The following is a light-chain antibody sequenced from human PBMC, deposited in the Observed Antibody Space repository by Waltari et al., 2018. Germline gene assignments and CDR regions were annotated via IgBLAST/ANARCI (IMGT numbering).Light chain of an antibody. V-gene: IGKV1-27*01. CDR2: AAS. J-gene: IGKJ1*01. Sequence: DIQMTQSPSSLSASVGDRVTITCRASQGISNSLAWYQQKPGEVPRILIYAASTLQLGVPSRFSGSGSGTDFTLTITSLQPDDVATYYCQKYNSVPRTFGQGTKVEIK. CDR3: QKYNSVPRT. CDR1: QGISNS.